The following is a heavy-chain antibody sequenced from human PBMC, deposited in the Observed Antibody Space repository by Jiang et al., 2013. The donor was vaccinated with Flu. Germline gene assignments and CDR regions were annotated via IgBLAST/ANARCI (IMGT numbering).Heavy chain of an antibody. D-gene: IGHD3-3*01. V-gene: IGHV2-5*06. Sequence: KPTQTLTLTCTFSGFSLSTSGVGVGWIRQPPGKALEWLALIYWDDDKRYSPSLKSRLTITKDTSKNQVVLTMTNMDPVDTATYYCALFTIFGVVKRADWFDPWGQGTLVTVSS. J-gene: IGHJ5*02. CDR3: ALFTIFGVVKRADWFDP. CDR1: GFSLSTSGVG. CDR2: IYWDDDK.